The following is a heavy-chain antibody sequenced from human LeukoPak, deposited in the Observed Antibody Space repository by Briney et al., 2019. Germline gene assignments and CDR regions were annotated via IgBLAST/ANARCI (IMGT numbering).Heavy chain of an antibody. V-gene: IGHV3-66*01. J-gene: IGHJ3*01. Sequence: GGSLRLSCAASGITVSSHFMSWVRQAPGKGLESVSLLYSADSGGRDYHADSVRGRFTVSRDISKNTMYLQMNNLRVEDTAVYYCAREDRGTDVWGRGTLVTVSS. CDR3: AREDRGTDV. D-gene: IGHD3-16*01. CDR1: GITVSSHF. CDR2: LYSADSGGRD.